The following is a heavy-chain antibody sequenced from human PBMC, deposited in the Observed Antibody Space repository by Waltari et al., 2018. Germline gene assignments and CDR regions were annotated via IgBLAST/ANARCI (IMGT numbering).Heavy chain of an antibody. J-gene: IGHJ5*02. V-gene: IGHV4-34*01. CDR1: GGAFDSYY. Sequence: QVELQQWGAGLLRPSETLSLTCSVSGGAFDSYYWTWIRQAPGRGLEWLGEGKPTGSSNYNPSLKSLPRLSVETSRNQVSLKMTSVTGADKAVYFFARGHPRFDYEKSDYYAYWFDPWGQGTQVTVSS. CDR3: ARGHPRFDYEKSDYYAYWFDP. D-gene: IGHD3-22*01. CDR2: GKPTGSS.